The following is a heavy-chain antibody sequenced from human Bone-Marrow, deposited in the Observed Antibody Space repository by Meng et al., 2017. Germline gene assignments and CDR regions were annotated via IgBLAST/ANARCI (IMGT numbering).Heavy chain of an antibody. Sequence: ERLVAAGGGVVQPGRSLRLSFAASGFSFSSYLMHWGRQAPGKGLEWLAAISNDGSNTDYADSGKGRFTISRDNSKDTVFLQMNSLRIEDTAVYYCAREIGGTTPDYWGQGTLVTVSS. CDR2: ISNDGSNT. D-gene: IGHD1-1*01. V-gene: IGHV3-30*01. CDR3: AREIGGTTPDY. J-gene: IGHJ4*02. CDR1: GFSFSSYL.